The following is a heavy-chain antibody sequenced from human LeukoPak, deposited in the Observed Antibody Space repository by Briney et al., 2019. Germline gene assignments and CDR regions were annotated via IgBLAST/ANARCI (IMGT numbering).Heavy chain of an antibody. Sequence: SETLSLTCAVYGGSFSGYYWSWIRQPPGKGLEWIGEINHSGSTNYNPSLKSRVTISVDTSKNQFSLKLSSVTTADTAVYYCARGWGYCSSTSCSGAFDIWGQGTMVTVSS. CDR3: ARGWGYCSSTSCSGAFDI. J-gene: IGHJ3*02. D-gene: IGHD2-2*01. CDR2: INHSGST. CDR1: GGSFSGYY. V-gene: IGHV4-34*01.